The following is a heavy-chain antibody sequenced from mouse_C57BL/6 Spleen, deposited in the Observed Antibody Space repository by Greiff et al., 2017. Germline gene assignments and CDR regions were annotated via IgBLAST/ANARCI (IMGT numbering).Heavy chain of an antibody. J-gene: IGHJ4*01. CDR2: IDPSDSYT. CDR1: GYTFTSYW. Sequence: QVQLKQSGAELVKPGASVKLSCKASGYTFTSYWMQWVKQRPGQGLEWIGEIDPSDSYTNYNQKFKGKATLTVDTSSSTAYMQLSSLTSEDSAVYYCARWDAMDYWGQGTSVTVSS. CDR3: ARWDAMDY. V-gene: IGHV1-50*01.